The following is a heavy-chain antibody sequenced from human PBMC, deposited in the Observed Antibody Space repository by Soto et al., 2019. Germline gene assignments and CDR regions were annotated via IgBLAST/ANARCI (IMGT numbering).Heavy chain of an antibody. V-gene: IGHV1-69*10. CDR1: GGRFSTYT. CDR3: AILTPITGVY. J-gene: IGHJ4*02. CDR2: IIPMFGII. Sequence: ASVKVYCRASGGRFSTYTLTWVRQAPGQGLEWMGGIIPMFGIINYAQKFQGRVTITADRSTTTAYMELISLRSDDTAVYYCAILTPITGVYWGQGAQVTVTS. D-gene: IGHD5-12*01.